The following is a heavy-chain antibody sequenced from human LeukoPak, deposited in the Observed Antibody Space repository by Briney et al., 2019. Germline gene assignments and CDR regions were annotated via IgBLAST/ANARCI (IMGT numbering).Heavy chain of an antibody. J-gene: IGHJ4*02. CDR3: ARTAARRFDY. D-gene: IGHD6-6*01. CDR2: INPTGGST. V-gene: IGHV1-46*01. CDR1: GYTFTSYY. Sequence: ASVKFSCKASGYTFTSYYMHWVRQAPGQGLEWMGIINPTGGSTTYAQKFQGRVTMTRDTSTSTVYMELSSLRSDDTAVYYCARTAARRFDYWGQGTLVTVSS.